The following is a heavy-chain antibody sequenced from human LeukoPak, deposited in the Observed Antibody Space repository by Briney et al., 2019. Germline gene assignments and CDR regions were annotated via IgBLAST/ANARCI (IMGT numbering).Heavy chain of an antibody. CDR1: GFTFSSYA. CDR2: IRYDGSNK. V-gene: IGHV3-30*02. CDR3: AKGLERWLQSPHDY. Sequence: GGSLRLSCAASGFTFSSYAMHWVRQAPGKGLEWVAFIRYDGSNKYYADSVKGRFTISRDNSKNTLYLQMNSLRAEDTAVYYCAKGLERWLQSPHDYWGQGTLVTVSS. D-gene: IGHD5-24*01. J-gene: IGHJ4*02.